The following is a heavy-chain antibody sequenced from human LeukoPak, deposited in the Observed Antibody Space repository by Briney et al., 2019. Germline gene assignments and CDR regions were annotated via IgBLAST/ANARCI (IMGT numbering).Heavy chain of an antibody. D-gene: IGHD2-21*02. CDR3: ARGGKLTARY. CDR2: IKEDGSEM. V-gene: IGHV3-7*04. Sequence: GGSLRLSCVASGFIFSDYWMTWVRQAPGKGLEWVANIKEDGSEMHYVDSEKGRFTISRDNAKKSLHLQMNSLRVEDTAVYYCARGGKLTARYWGQGTLVTVSS. CDR1: GFIFSDYW. J-gene: IGHJ4*02.